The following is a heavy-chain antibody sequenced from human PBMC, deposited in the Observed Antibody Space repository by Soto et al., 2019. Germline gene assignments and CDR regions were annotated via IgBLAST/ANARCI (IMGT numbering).Heavy chain of an antibody. V-gene: IGHV3-66*01. CDR2: IYVGGYT. CDR1: GFTVSNNY. CDR3: AVYAPRHWFDS. D-gene: IGHD6-6*01. Sequence: EVQLVESGGDLVQPGGSLRLSCAASGFTVSNNYMTWVRQAPGKGLEWVSLIYVGGYTYYADSVKGRFTISRDNSKNTLYLQMNSLRAEDTAVYYCAVYAPRHWFDSWGQETLVTVSS. J-gene: IGHJ5*01.